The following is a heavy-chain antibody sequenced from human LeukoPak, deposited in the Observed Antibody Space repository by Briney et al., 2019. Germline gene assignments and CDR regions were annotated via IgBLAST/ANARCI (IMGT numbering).Heavy chain of an antibody. CDR2: IIPIFGTA. V-gene: IGHV1-69*13. CDR1: GGTFSSYA. D-gene: IGHD2-2*01. J-gene: IGHJ5*02. CDR3: ASWRGVVPAAMGSDWFDP. Sequence: ASVMVSCKASGGTFSSYAISWVRQAPGQGLEWMGGIIPIFGTANYAQKFQGRVTITADESTSTAYMELSSLRSEDTAVYYCASWRGVVPAAMGSDWFDPWGQGTLVTVSS.